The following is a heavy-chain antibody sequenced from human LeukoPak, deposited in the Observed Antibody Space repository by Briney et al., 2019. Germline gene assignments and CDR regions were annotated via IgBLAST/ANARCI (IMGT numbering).Heavy chain of an antibody. Sequence: TPSQTLSLTCTVSGDSISSGSHYWSWIRQPAGKALEWIGRIYTSGSTNYNPSLKSRVTISVDTSKNQFSLKLSSVTAADTAVYYCASLTWAFDIWGQGTMVTVSS. CDR2: IYTSGST. J-gene: IGHJ3*02. CDR1: GDSISSGSHY. D-gene: IGHD2/OR15-2a*01. CDR3: ASLTWAFDI. V-gene: IGHV4-61*02.